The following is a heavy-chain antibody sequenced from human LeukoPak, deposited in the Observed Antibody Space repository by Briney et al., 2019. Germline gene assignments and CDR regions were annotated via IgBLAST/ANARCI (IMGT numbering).Heavy chain of an antibody. CDR1: GFTFDDYA. CDR2: ISWNSGSI. V-gene: IGHV3-9*01. CDR3: ARERIVGAASTRYYGMDV. Sequence: GGSLRLSCAASGFTFDDYAMHWVRQAPGKGLEWVSGISWNSGSIGYADSVKGRFTVSRDNAKNSLYFQMNSLRAEDTAVYYCARERIVGAASTRYYGMDVWGQGTTVTVSS. J-gene: IGHJ6*02. D-gene: IGHD1-26*01.